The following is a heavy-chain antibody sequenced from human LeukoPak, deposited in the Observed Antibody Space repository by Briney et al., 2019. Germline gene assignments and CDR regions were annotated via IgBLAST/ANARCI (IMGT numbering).Heavy chain of an antibody. CDR3: ARYYDSSGYYYFDY. CDR1: GFTFGDYY. Sequence: GGSLRLSCAASGFTFGDYYMSWVRQTPGKRLEWVSYISTSGSNRYYADSVKGRFTISRDNAKNSLYLQMNSLRAEDTAVYYCARYYDSSGYYYFDYWGQGTLVTVSS. D-gene: IGHD3-22*01. V-gene: IGHV3-11*01. J-gene: IGHJ4*02. CDR2: ISTSGSNR.